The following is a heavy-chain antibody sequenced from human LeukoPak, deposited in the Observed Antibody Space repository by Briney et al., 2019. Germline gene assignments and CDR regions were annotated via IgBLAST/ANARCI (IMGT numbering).Heavy chain of an antibody. Sequence: SETLSLTCAVYGGSFSGYYWSWIRQPPGKGLEWIGESNHSGSTNYNPSLKSRVTISVDTSKNQFSLKLSSVTAADTAVYYCARVSMVRGAMGSYYMDVWGKGTTVTVSS. V-gene: IGHV4-34*01. D-gene: IGHD3-10*01. CDR3: ARVSMVRGAMGSYYMDV. CDR2: SNHSGST. J-gene: IGHJ6*03. CDR1: GGSFSGYY.